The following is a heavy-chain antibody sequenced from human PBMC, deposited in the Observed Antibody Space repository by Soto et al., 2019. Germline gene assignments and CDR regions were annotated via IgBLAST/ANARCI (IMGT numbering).Heavy chain of an antibody. V-gene: IGHV4-31*03. CDR2: IYYSGST. CDR3: ARRWSGHFDY. CDR1: GGSISSGGYY. D-gene: IGHD2-15*01. J-gene: IGHJ4*02. Sequence: QVQLQEAGPGLGKPSQTLSLTCTVSGGSISSGGYYWSWIRQHPGKGREWIGYIYYSGSTYYNPSLKSRVTISVDTSKNQFSLKLSSVTAADTAVYYCARRWSGHFDYWGQGTLVTVSS.